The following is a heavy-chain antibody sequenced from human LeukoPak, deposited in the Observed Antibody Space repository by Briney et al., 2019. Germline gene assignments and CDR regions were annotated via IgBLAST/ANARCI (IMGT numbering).Heavy chain of an antibody. Sequence: PGGSLRLSCVASGFTFSENWMHWVRQAPGKGLAWVSHINRDGGLTNYADSVKGRFTISRDNARNTVYLQMSSLRVEDTAIYFCAREEHRLAEAGTSAFDLGGQGTVVTVSP. CDR3: AREEHRLAEAGTSAFDL. J-gene: IGHJ3*01. CDR1: GFTFSENW. CDR2: INRDGGLT. D-gene: IGHD6-13*01. V-gene: IGHV3-74*01.